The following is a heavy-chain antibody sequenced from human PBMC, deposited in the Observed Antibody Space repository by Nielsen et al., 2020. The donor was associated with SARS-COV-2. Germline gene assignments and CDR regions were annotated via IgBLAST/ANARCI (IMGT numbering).Heavy chain of an antibody. CDR3: AKLSGYDSVDY. CDR2: ISWNSGST. V-gene: IGHV3-9*01. J-gene: IGHJ4*02. CDR1: GFTFDDYA. Sequence: SLKISCVVSGFTFDDYAMHWVRQVPGKGLEWVSSISWNSGSTGYADSVKGRFTISRDNAKNSLYLQMNSLRAEDTALYYCAKLSGYDSVDYWGQGTLVTVSS. D-gene: IGHD5-12*01.